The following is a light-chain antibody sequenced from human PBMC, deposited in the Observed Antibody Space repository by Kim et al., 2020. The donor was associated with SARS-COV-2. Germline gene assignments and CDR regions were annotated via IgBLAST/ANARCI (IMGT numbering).Light chain of an antibody. Sequence: VGDGVTITCRASQDIRTWLAWYQQKPGKAPKMLIYGASSLESGVPSRFSGSGSGTDFTLTIARLQPADSATYYCQQANSVPPWTFGQGTKVDIK. V-gene: IGKV1-12*01. CDR2: GAS. CDR3: QQANSVPPWT. J-gene: IGKJ1*01. CDR1: QDIRTW.